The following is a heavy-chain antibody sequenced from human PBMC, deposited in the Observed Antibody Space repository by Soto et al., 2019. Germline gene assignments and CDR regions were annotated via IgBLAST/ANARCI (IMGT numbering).Heavy chain of an antibody. V-gene: IGHV4-30-4*01. D-gene: IGHD3-16*01. J-gene: IGHJ4*02. CDR3: AREGGESSDGLYYFDS. CDR2: IYYSGNT. CDR1: CGSTSSDNY. Sequence: PSETLSLTCTFSCGSTSSDNYWSWIRQPPGKGLEWIGHIYYSGNTDYNPSLKSRLAISIDTSKNQFSLKLSSVTAADTAVYFCAREGGESSDGLYYFDSWGQGSLVTVSS.